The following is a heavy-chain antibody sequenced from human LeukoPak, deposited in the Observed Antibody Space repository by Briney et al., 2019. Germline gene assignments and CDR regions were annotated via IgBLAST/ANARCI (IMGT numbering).Heavy chain of an antibody. V-gene: IGHV3-74*01. J-gene: IGHJ4*02. Sequence: GGSLRLSCVASGFTFESYWMHWVRQAPGKGPAWVSRISGDGGTYYADSVKGRFTISRDNAKNTLYLQMNSLRAEDTAVYYCARDLVSGSGSYGHWGQGTLVTVSS. CDR3: ARDLVSGSGSYGH. CDR2: ISGDGGT. D-gene: IGHD3-10*01. CDR1: GFTFESYW.